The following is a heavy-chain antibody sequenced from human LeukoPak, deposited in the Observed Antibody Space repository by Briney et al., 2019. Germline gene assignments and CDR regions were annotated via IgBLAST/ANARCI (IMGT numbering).Heavy chain of an antibody. J-gene: IGHJ6*03. D-gene: IGHD3-3*01. V-gene: IGHV1-8*01. CDR2: MNPNSGNT. CDR3: ARGGVTIFGVVPYYYYYMDV. Sequence: ASVKVSCKASGYTFTSYDINWVRQATGQGLEWMGWMNPNSGNTGYAQKFQGRVTMTRNTSISTAYMELSSLRSEDTAVYYCARGGVTIFGVVPYYYYYMDVWGKGTTVTVSS. CDR1: GYTFTSYD.